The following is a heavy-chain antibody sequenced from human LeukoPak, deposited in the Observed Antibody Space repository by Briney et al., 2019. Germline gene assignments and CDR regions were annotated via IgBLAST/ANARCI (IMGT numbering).Heavy chain of an antibody. D-gene: IGHD3-22*01. J-gene: IGHJ4*02. CDR1: GFTFTDHY. CDR2: INGKRGDT. CDR3: ARVPGYYDSSGYQGYFDY. V-gene: IGHV1-2*02. Sequence: ASVTVSCKASGFTFTDHYMHWVRQAPGQGLEWMGWINGKRGDTNYAQNFQDRVTMTRDTSTSTVYMELSRLTVDDTAVYYCARVPGYYDSSGYQGYFDYWGQGTLVTVSS.